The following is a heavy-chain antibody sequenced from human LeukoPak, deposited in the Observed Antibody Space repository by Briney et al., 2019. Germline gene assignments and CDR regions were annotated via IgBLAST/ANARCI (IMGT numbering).Heavy chain of an antibody. Sequence: GGSLRLSCAASGFSFSSYSMNWVRQAPGKGLEWVSSTSSSSSYIYYADSVKGRFTISRDNAKNSLYLQMNSLRAEDTAVYYCARVHCSSTSCYAFDIWGQGTMVTVSS. CDR3: ARVHCSSTSCYAFDI. CDR1: GFSFSSYS. V-gene: IGHV3-21*01. D-gene: IGHD2-2*01. CDR2: TSSSSSYI. J-gene: IGHJ3*02.